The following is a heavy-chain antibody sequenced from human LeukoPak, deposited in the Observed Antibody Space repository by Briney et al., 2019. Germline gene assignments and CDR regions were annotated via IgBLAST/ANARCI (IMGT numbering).Heavy chain of an antibody. Sequence: SETLSLTCTVSGGSISSYYWSWIRQPAGKGLEWIGYIYTSGSTNYNPSLKSRVTISVDTSKNQFSLKLSSVTAADTAVYYCARLPQTTGYSGYDYERDYWGQGTLVTVSS. V-gene: IGHV4-4*09. CDR3: ARLPQTTGYSGYDYERDY. CDR2: IYTSGST. D-gene: IGHD5-12*01. J-gene: IGHJ4*02. CDR1: GGSISSYY.